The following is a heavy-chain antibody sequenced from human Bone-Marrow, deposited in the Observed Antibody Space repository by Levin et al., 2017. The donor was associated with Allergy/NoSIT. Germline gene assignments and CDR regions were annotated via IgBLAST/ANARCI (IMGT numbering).Heavy chain of an antibody. CDR3: ARARPYSSSWPDEILYYYYYYYMDV. CDR1: GGSISSGGYY. D-gene: IGHD6-13*01. J-gene: IGHJ6*03. Sequence: TSSETLSLTCTVSGGSISSGGYYWSWIRQHPGKGLEWIGYIYYSGSTYYNPSLKSRVTISVDTSKNQFSLKLSSVTAADTAVYYCARARPYSSSWPDEILYYYYYYYMDVWGKGTTVTVSS. CDR2: IYYSGST. V-gene: IGHV4-31*03.